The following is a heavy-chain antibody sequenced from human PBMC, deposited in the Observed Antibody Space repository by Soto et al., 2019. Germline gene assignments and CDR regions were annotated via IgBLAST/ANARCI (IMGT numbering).Heavy chain of an antibody. CDR3: ARGDSSDCSNGVCSFFYNHDMDV. V-gene: IGHV1-2*04. J-gene: IGHJ6*02. CDR2: INPKSGGT. Sequence: ASVKVSCKASGYSFTDYHIHWVRQAPGQGLEWLGRINPKSGGTSTAQKFQGWVTMTTDTSISTASMELTRLTSDDTAIYYCARGDSSDCSNGVCSFFYNHDMDVWGQGTTVTVSS. CDR1: GYSFTDYH. D-gene: IGHD2-8*01.